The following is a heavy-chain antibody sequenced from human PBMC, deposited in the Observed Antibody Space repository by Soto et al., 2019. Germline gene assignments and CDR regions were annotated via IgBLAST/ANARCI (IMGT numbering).Heavy chain of an antibody. CDR3: ASAYCSGGSCYPPLDYGMDV. J-gene: IGHJ6*02. CDR1: GGSISSSSYY. CDR2: IYYSGST. Sequence: PSETLSLTCTVSGGSISSSSYYWGWIRQPPGKGLEWIGSIYYSGSTYYNPSLKSRVTISVDTSKNQFSLKLSSVTAADTAVYYCASAYCSGGSCYPPLDYGMDVWGQGTTVTVS. V-gene: IGHV4-39*01. D-gene: IGHD2-15*01.